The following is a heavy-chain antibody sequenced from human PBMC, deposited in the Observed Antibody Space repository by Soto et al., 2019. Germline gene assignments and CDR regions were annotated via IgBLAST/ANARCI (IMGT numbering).Heavy chain of an antibody. V-gene: IGHV3-23*01. Sequence: EVQLLESGGGLVQPGGSLRLSCAASGFTFSSYAMSWVRQAPGKGLEWVSAISGSGGSTYYADSVKGRFTISRDNSKNTLYMPMTSLSAEDTAVYYCAKGSSGWYERFDYWGQGTLVTVAS. J-gene: IGHJ4*02. CDR2: ISGSGGST. CDR3: AKGSSGWYERFDY. D-gene: IGHD6-19*01. CDR1: GFTFSSYA.